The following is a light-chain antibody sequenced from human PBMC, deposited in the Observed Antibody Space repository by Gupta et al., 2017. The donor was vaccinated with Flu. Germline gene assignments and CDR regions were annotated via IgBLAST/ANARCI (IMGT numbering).Light chain of an antibody. Sequence: EIVLTQSPGTLSVSPGERATLSCRASQSVSSSRLAWYQQKAGQGPRLLIYGVSNRATGIPDRFSGSGSGTDFTLTISRLEAEDFAVYYCQKYGSPPTFGQGTKVEIK. CDR1: QSVSSSR. J-gene: IGKJ1*01. CDR2: GVS. V-gene: IGKV3-20*01. CDR3: QKYGSPPT.